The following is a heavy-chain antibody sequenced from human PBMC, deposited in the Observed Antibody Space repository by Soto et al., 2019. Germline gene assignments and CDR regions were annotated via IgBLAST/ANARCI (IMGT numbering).Heavy chain of an antibody. V-gene: IGHV3-7*03. D-gene: IGHD3-10*01. CDR2: IKTDGSET. Sequence: GGSLRLSCAASGFTFSSFWMSWVRQAPGKGLEWVANIKTDGSETHYVDSVKGRFTISRDNPKTSLFLQMTSLRVEDTAVYFCTSHRYPTCYHGSGSYTYYWGQGTPVTVSS. CDR3: TSHRYPTCYHGSGSYTYY. J-gene: IGHJ4*02. CDR1: GFTFSSFW.